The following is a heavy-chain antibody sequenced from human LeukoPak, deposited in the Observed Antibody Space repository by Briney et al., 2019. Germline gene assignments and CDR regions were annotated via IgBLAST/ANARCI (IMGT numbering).Heavy chain of an antibody. D-gene: IGHD3-10*01. Sequence: SETLSLTCTVSGGSISSYYWSWIRQPAGKGLEWIGRIYTSGSTNYNPSLKSRVTMSVDTSKNQFSLKLSSVTAADTAVYYCARASGESTVWFGTSSWFDPWGQGTLVTVSS. V-gene: IGHV4-4*07. J-gene: IGHJ5*02. CDR2: IYTSGST. CDR1: GGSISSYY. CDR3: ARASGESTVWFGTSSWFDP.